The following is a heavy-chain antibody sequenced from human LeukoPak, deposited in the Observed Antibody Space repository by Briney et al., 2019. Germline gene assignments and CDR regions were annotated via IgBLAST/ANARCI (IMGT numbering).Heavy chain of an antibody. CDR3: ASFTIFGPYYYYYYMDV. J-gene: IGHJ6*03. D-gene: IGHD3-3*01. CDR1: GFTFSSYW. V-gene: IGHV3-7*01. Sequence: GSLRLSCAASGFTFSSYWMSWVRQAPGKGVEGVANIKQDGSEKYYVDSVKGRFTISRDNAKNSLYLQMNRLRAEDTAVYYCASFTIFGPYYYYYYMDVWGKGTTVTVSS. CDR2: IKQDGSEK.